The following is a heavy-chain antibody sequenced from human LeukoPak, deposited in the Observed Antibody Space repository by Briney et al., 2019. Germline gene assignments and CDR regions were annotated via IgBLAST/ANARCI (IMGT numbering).Heavy chain of an antibody. CDR2: ISYDGKKT. Sequence: GRSLRLSCAASGLIFSSYATHWVRQASGKGLEWVAVISYDGKKTYYADSVKGRFTISRDNSKNTLFLQMNSLRAEDTAVYYFGSGTYYEVSFDIWGQGTRVTVSS. J-gene: IGHJ3*02. V-gene: IGHV3-30*04. CDR3: GSGTYYEVSFDI. D-gene: IGHD3-10*01. CDR1: GLIFSSYA.